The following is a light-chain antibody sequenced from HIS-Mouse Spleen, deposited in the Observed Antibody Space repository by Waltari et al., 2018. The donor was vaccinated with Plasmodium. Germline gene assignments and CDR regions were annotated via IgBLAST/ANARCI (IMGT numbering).Light chain of an antibody. J-gene: IGKJ1*01. Sequence: IVFTQSPGTLSLSPGERATLSCRASQSVSSSYLAWYQQKPGQAPRLLIYGASSRATGIPDRFSGSGSVTDFTLTISRLEPEDFAVYYCQQYGSSSWTFGQGTKVEIK. CDR2: GAS. CDR1: QSVSSSY. V-gene: IGKV3-20*01. CDR3: QQYGSSSWT.